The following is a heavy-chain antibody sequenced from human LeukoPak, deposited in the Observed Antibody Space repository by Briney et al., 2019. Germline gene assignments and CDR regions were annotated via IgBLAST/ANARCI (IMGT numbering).Heavy chain of an antibody. CDR1: GFTFSSYG. D-gene: IGHD1-1*01. CDR2: ISSSGGST. V-gene: IGHV3-23*01. CDR3: ARTTEAHSWQTRYYSYCMDV. J-gene: IGHJ6*03. Sequence: GGSLRLSCAASGFTFSSYGMSWVRQAPGKGLEWVSAISSSGGSTYYADSVKGRFTISRDNSKNTLYLQMNSLRAEDTAVYYCARTTEAHSWQTRYYSYCMDVWGKGTTVTVSS.